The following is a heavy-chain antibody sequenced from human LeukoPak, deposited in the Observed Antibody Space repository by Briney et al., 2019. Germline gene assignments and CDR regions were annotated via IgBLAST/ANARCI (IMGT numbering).Heavy chain of an antibody. J-gene: IGHJ4*02. V-gene: IGHV4-30-4*01. CDR3: ARMTQMVVAATDNFDY. CDR1: GGSISSGDYS. CDR2: IYYSGST. Sequence: SQTLSLTCTVSGGSISSGDYSWSWIRQPPGKGLEWIGYIYYSGSTYYNPSLKSRVTTSVDTSKNQFSLKLSSVTAADTAVYYCARMTQMVVAATDNFDYWGQGTLVTVSS. D-gene: IGHD2-15*01.